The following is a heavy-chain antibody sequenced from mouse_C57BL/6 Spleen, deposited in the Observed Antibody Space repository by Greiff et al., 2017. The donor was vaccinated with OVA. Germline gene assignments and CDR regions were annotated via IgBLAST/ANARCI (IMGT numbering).Heavy chain of an antibody. D-gene: IGHD2-1*01. CDR1: GYTFTSYW. V-gene: IGHV1-50*01. CDR2: IDPSDSYT. J-gene: IGHJ2*01. CDR3: ALYGNSGYYFDY. Sequence: QVQLQQPGAELVKPGASVKLSCKASGYTFTSYWMQWVKQRPGQGLEWIGEIDPSDSYTNYNQKFKGKATLTVDKSSSTAYMQLSSLTSEDSAVYYCALYGNSGYYFDYWGQGTTLTVSS.